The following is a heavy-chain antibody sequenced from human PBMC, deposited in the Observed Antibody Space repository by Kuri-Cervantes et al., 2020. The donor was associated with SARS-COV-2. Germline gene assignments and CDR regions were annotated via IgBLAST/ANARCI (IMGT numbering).Heavy chain of an antibody. CDR1: GGSISSYY. J-gene: IGHJ3*02. Sequence: ESLKISCTVSGGSISSYYWSWIRQPAGKGLEWIGYIYYSGSTYYNPSLKSRVTISVDTSKNQFSLKLSSVTAADTAVYYCARHSEYGDYVPPGGAFDIWGQGTMVTVSS. CDR3: ARHSEYGDYVPPGGAFDI. D-gene: IGHD4-17*01. CDR2: IYYSGST. V-gene: IGHV4-59*08.